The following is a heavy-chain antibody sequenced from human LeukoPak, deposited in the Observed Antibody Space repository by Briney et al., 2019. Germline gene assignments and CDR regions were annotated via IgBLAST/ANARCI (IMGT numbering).Heavy chain of an antibody. D-gene: IGHD6-19*01. V-gene: IGHV3-66*01. CDR3: ARASYSSGWYPTNYYYYYGMDV. Sequence: PGGSLRLSCAASGFTFSSYAMSWVRQAPGKGLEWVSVVYSGGSTYYADSVKGRFTISRDNSKNTLYLQMNSLRAEDTAVYYCARASYSSGWYPTNYYYYYGMDVWGQGTTVTVSS. CDR1: GFTFSSYA. J-gene: IGHJ6*02. CDR2: VYSGGST.